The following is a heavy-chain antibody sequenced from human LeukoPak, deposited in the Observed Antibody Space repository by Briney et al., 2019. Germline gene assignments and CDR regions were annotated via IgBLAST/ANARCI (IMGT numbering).Heavy chain of an antibody. CDR1: GFTFANYW. D-gene: IGHD3-10*01. Sequence: GGSLRLPCAASGFTFANYWMSWVRQAPGKGLEWVANIHKDGSETYFVDSVKGRFTISRDNAKNMVYLQMNSLRAEDTAMYYCARAITYFYGSVTYDWFDPWGQGTLVTVSS. J-gene: IGHJ5*02. CDR2: IHKDGSET. V-gene: IGHV3-7*01. CDR3: ARAITYFYGSVTYDWFDP.